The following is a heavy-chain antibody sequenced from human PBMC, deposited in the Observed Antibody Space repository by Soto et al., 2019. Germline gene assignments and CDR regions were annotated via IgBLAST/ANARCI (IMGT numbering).Heavy chain of an antibody. Sequence: QVQLVQSGAEVKKPGASVKVSCKTSDYTFSSYGITWLRQAPGQGLEWMGWISAYNGNTDYAQKFQGRVTMTRDTSTTTAYMELRSLTSDDTAIYFCARDGAVPTAIRPSYYFDYWGQGTLVTVSS. CDR2: ISAYNGNT. V-gene: IGHV1-18*01. CDR1: DYTFSSYG. CDR3: ARDGAVPTAIRPSYYFDY. J-gene: IGHJ4*02. D-gene: IGHD2-2*01.